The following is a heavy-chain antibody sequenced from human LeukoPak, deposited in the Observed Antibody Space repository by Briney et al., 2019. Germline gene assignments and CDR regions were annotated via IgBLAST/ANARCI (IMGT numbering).Heavy chain of an antibody. CDR2: IYPADSTA. CDR1: GYSFTTYW. CDR3: ARSGSGSGRADY. Sequence: GESLKISCKASGYSFTTYWIGWVRQMPGKGLEWMGIIYPADSTAHYSPSFQGQVTISVDKSISTAYLQWSRLKASDTAMYYCARSGSGSGRADYWGQGTLVTVSS. D-gene: IGHD3-10*01. V-gene: IGHV5-51*01. J-gene: IGHJ4*02.